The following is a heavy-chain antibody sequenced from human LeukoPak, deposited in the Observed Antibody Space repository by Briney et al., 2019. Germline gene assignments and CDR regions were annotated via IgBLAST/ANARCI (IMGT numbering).Heavy chain of an antibody. J-gene: IGHJ5*02. CDR3: AKDGTVTGPGWFDP. Sequence: GGSLRLSCAASGFTFNNYAMSWVRQAPGKGLEWVSPIGYSGGGTYYADSVKGRFTISRDNSKNTLYLQVNSLRAEDTAVYYCAKDGTVTGPGWFDPWGQGTLVTVSS. D-gene: IGHD2-21*02. CDR2: IGYSGGGT. CDR1: GFTFNNYA. V-gene: IGHV3-23*01.